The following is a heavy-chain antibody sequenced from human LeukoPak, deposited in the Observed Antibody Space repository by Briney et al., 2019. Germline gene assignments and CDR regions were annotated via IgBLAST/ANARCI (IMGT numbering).Heavy chain of an antibody. Sequence: ASVKVSCKASGYTFTSYGISWVRQAPGQGLEWMGWISAYSGNTNYAQKLQGRVTMTTDTSTSTAYMGLRSLRSDDTAVYYCARRKGYVPDYHFDYWSQGTLVTVSS. CDR1: GYTFTSYG. CDR3: ARRKGYVPDYHFDY. V-gene: IGHV1-18*01. CDR2: ISAYSGNT. J-gene: IGHJ4*02. D-gene: IGHD3-10*02.